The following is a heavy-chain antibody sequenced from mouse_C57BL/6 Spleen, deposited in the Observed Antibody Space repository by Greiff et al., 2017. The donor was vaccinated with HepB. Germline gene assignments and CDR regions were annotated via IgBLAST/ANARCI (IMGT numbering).Heavy chain of an antibody. CDR1: GYAFSSYW. CDR3: ARGGDYGYPDY. Sequence: QVQLQQSGAELVKPGASVKISCKASGYAFSSYWMNWVKQRPGKGLEWIGQIYPGDGDTNYNGKFKGKATLTADKSSSTAYMQLSSLTSEDSAVYFCARGGDYGYPDYWGQGTTLTVSS. V-gene: IGHV1-80*01. CDR2: IYPGDGDT. J-gene: IGHJ2*01. D-gene: IGHD2-2*01.